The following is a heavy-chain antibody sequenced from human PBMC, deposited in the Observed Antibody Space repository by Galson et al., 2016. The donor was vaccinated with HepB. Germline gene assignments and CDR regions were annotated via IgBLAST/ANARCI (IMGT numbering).Heavy chain of an antibody. CDR2: IKPDGSEK. V-gene: IGHV3-7*03. CDR3: ARGRGVDV. CDR1: GFTFSSYA. J-gene: IGHJ6*02. Sequence: SLRLSCAASGFTFSSYAMSWVRQAPGKGLEWVANIKPDGSEKYYVDPVKGRFTIFRDNGRKSLYLQMNSLRGEDTAVYYCARGRGVDVWGQGTTVTVSS.